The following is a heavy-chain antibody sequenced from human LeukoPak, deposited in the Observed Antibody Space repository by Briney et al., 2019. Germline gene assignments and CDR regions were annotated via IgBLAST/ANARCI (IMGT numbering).Heavy chain of an antibody. D-gene: IGHD3-10*01. Sequence: GGSPRLSCAASGFTVIYYGMPWVRQAPGKGLEWVSSLRVDADSTHYADSVRGRFTISRDNSKNTVYLQMNSLRAEDTAVYYCSREYLVQGVITFIPIDYWGQGTLVTVSS. V-gene: IGHV3-23*01. J-gene: IGHJ4*02. CDR3: SREYLVQGVITFIPIDY. CDR1: GFTVIYYG. CDR2: LRVDADST.